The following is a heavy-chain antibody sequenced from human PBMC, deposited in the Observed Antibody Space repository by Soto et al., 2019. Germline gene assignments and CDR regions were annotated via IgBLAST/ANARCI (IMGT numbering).Heavy chain of an antibody. J-gene: IGHJ3*02. Sequence: PSQTLSLTCTFSGGSISSGGYYWSWIRQHPGKGLEWIGYIYYSGSTYYNPSLKSRVTISVDTSKNQFSLKLSSVTAADTAVYYCAREPYYDFWSGYLWQPVDAFDIWGQGTMVTVSS. CDR3: AREPYYDFWSGYLWQPVDAFDI. D-gene: IGHD3-3*01. V-gene: IGHV4-31*03. CDR1: GGSISSGGYY. CDR2: IYYSGST.